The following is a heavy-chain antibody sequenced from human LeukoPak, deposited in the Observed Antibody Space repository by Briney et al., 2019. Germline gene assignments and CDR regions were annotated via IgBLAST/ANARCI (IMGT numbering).Heavy chain of an antibody. J-gene: IGHJ6*03. D-gene: IGHD3-10*01. CDR2: INHSGST. CDR1: GGSFSGYY. Sequence: SETLSLTCAVYGGSFSGYYWSWIRQPPGKGLEWIGEINHSGSTNYNPSLKSRVTISVDTSKNQFSLKLSSVTAADTAVYYCARVYGSGSYYNGYYYYYMDVWGKGTTVTISS. V-gene: IGHV4-34*01. CDR3: ARVYGSGSYYNGYYYYYMDV.